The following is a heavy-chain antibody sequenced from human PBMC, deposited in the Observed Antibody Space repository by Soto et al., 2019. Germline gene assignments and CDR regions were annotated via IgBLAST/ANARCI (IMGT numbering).Heavy chain of an antibody. CDR2: IGPESGAT. V-gene: IGHV1-2*02. CDR3: GRGRSGQIVVFY. D-gene: IGHD1-26*01. J-gene: IGHJ4*02. CDR1: GYTFTGHH. Sequence: ASVKVSCKASGYTFTGHHIHWVRQAPEQGPEWMGEIGPESGATRYAQKFQGRVTMTRDTSITTVYMELKNLSPDDTAVYYCGRGRSGQIVVFYWGQGTPVTVSS.